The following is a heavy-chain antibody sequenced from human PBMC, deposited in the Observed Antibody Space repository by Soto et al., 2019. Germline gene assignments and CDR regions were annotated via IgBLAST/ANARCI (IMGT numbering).Heavy chain of an antibody. CDR1: GGTFSSYA. J-gene: IGHJ4*02. Sequence: ASVKVSCKASGGTFSSYAISWVRQAPGQGLEWMGGIIPIFGSANYAQKFQGRVTITADESTSTAYMELSSLRSEDTAVYYCADDSSGYYYFDYWGQGTLVTVYS. CDR2: IIPIFGSA. CDR3: ADDSSGYYYFDY. D-gene: IGHD3-22*01. V-gene: IGHV1-69*13.